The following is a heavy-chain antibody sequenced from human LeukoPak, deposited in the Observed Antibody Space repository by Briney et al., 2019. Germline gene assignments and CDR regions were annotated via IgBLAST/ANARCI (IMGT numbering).Heavy chain of an antibody. Sequence: ASVKVSCKASGGTFSSYAISWVRQAPGQGLEWMGIINPSGGSTNYAQKFQGRVTMTRDTSTSTVYMELSSLRSEDTAVYFCARDYDSSGYGDFDYWGQGTLVTVSS. CDR3: ARDYDSSGYGDFDY. V-gene: IGHV1-46*01. D-gene: IGHD3-22*01. CDR2: INPSGGST. CDR1: GGTFSSYA. J-gene: IGHJ4*02.